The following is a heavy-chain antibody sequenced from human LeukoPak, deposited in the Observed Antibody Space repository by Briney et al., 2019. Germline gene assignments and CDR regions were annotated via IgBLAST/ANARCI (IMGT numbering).Heavy chain of an antibody. J-gene: IGHJ5*02. V-gene: IGHV4-39*01. CDR3: ARRPYDILTGMNWFDP. CDR1: GGSISSSSYY. Sequence: SETLSLTCTVSGGSISSSSYYWGWIRQPPGKGLEWIGSIYYSGSTYYNPSLKSRVTISVDTSKNQFSLKLSSVTAADTAVYYCARRPYDILTGMNWFDPWGQGTLVTVSS. D-gene: IGHD3-9*01. CDR2: IYYSGST.